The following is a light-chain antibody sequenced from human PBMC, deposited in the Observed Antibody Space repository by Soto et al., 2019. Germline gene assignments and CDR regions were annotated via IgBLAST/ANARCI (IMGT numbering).Light chain of an antibody. V-gene: IGLV2-11*01. J-gene: IGLJ2*01. CDR3: CSYAGSSPVV. CDR2: DVS. Sequence: QSALTQPRSVSGSPGQSVTISCTGTSSDVGGYNYVSWYQQHPGKAPKLMIYDVSKRPSGVPDRFSGSKSGNTASLTISGLQADDEADYYCCSYAGSSPVVFGGGTKLTVL. CDR1: SSDVGGYNY.